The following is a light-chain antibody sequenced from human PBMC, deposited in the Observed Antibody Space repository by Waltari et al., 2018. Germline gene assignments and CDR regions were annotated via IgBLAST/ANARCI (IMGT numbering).Light chain of an antibody. CDR2: TAS. J-gene: IGKJ2*03. Sequence: DIQMTPSPSSLSASVGDTVTITCQASQGIGHNLHWYQQKPGKAPKLLIYTASSLQSGIPSRFSGSGSGTDFTLTINSLQPEDFATYYCQQGYSYPYSFGQGTKVEIK. V-gene: IGKV1-39*01. CDR1: QGIGHN. CDR3: QQGYSYPYS.